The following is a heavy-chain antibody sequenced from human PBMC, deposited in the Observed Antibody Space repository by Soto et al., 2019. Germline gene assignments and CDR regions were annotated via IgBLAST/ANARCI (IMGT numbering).Heavy chain of an antibody. CDR2: TYYRSKWYN. Sequence: SQTLSLTCPISGDSVSSNSAAWNWISQSPSRGLEWLGRTYYRSKWYNDYAVSVKSRITINPDTSKNQFSLQLNSVTPEDTAVYYCARAAGVYYYYGMDVWGQGTTVTVSS. J-gene: IGHJ6*02. CDR3: ARAAGVYYYYGMDV. V-gene: IGHV6-1*01. CDR1: GDSVSSNSAA. D-gene: IGHD3-10*01.